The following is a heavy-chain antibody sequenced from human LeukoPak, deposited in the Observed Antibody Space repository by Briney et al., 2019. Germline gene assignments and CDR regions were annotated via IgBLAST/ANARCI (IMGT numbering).Heavy chain of an antibody. CDR3: ARRLTQYDCFDP. D-gene: IGHD2-2*01. Sequence: SQTLSLTCAISGDSFSSNSVTWDWIRQSPSRGLEWLGRTYYRSTWYNDYAVSVRGRITVNPDASKNQFSLHLNSVTPEDTAVYYCARRLTQYDCFDPWGQGILVTVSS. V-gene: IGHV6-1*01. CDR2: TYYRSTWYN. J-gene: IGHJ5*02. CDR1: GDSFSSNSVT.